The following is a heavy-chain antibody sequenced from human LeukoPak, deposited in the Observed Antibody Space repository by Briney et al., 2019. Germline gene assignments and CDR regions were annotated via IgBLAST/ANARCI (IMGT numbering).Heavy chain of an antibody. J-gene: IGHJ5*02. Sequence: GGSLRLSCAASGFTFSRYAMSWVRQAPGKGLEWVSAISGSGGNAYYADSVKGRFTISRDNSKNTLFLQMNGLRADDTAMYYCARDISQGAYNWFDPWGQGTLVTVSS. CDR3: ARDISQGAYNWFDP. D-gene: IGHD3-3*02. V-gene: IGHV3-23*01. CDR1: GFTFSRYA. CDR2: ISGSGGNA.